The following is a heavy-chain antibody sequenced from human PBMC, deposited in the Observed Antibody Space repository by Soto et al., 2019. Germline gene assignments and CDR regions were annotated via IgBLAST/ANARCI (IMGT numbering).Heavy chain of an antibody. CDR1: GGSISSSSYY. CDR2: IYYSGST. J-gene: IGHJ5*02. V-gene: IGHV4-61*05. Sequence: PSETLSLTCTVSGGSISSSSYYWSWIRQPPGKGLEWIGYIYYSGSTNYNPSLKSRVTISVDTSKNQFSLKLSSVTAADTAVYYCARNGDLYYYDSSGYYEAWFDPWGQGTLVTVSS. CDR3: ARNGDLYYYDSSGYYEAWFDP. D-gene: IGHD3-22*01.